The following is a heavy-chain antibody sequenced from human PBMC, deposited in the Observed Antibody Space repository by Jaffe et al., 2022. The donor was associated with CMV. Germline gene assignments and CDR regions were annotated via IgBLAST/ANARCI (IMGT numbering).Heavy chain of an antibody. CDR3: ARFSPEYGMDV. Sequence: QVQLVESGGGVVQPGRSLRLSCAASGFTFSSYGMHWVRQAPGKGLEWVAVIWYDGSNKYYADSVKGRFTISRDNSKNTLYLQMNSLRAEDTAVYYCARFSPEYGMDVWGQGTTVTVSS. CDR1: GFTFSSYG. CDR2: IWYDGSNK. V-gene: IGHV3-33*01. J-gene: IGHJ6*02.